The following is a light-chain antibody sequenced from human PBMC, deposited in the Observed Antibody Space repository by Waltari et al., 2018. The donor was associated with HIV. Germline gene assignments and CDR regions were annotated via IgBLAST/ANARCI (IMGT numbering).Light chain of an antibody. Sequence: DIQMTQSPSSLSASVGDRVTITCRASQGISNSLAWYQQKSGKAPTLLLYATLTLESGVPSRFRGSKSGSDFILSISNLQPEDSATYFCQEYYGTPQFGQGTKVEIK. CDR1: QGISNS. V-gene: IGKV1-NL1*01. CDR3: QEYYGTPQ. CDR2: ATL. J-gene: IGKJ1*01.